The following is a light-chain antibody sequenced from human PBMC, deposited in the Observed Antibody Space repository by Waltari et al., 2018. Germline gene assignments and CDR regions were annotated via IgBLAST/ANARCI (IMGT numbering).Light chain of an antibody. Sequence: DIQMTQSTSTASASVGDRVTITCLASQSINSWLGWYQQKAGKAPKLLIYMASTLASGVPSRFSSSGSSTDFTLNSSSLQPDDFATYYGHQYNSYSAFGQGTKVEVK. CDR1: QSINSW. CDR3: HQYNSYSA. J-gene: IGKJ1*01. CDR2: MAS. V-gene: IGKV1-5*03.